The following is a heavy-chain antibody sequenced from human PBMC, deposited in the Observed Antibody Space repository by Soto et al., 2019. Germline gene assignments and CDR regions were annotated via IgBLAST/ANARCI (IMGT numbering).Heavy chain of an antibody. D-gene: IGHD5-18*01. CDR1: GFTFSSYA. CDR2: ISGSGGST. J-gene: IGHJ4*02. V-gene: IGHV3-23*01. CDR3: AKDGYSYGRFDY. Sequence: GGSLRLSCAASGFTFSSYAMSWVRQAPGKGLEWVSAISGSGGSTYYADPVKGRFTISRDNSKNTLYLQMNSLRAEDTAVYYCAKDGYSYGRFDYWGQGTLVTVSS.